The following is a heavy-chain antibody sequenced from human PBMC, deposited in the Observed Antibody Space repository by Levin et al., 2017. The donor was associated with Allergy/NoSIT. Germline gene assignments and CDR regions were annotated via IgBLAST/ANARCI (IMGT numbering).Heavy chain of an antibody. D-gene: IGHD4-23*01. Sequence: SQTLSLTCAVYGGSFSGYYWSWIRQPPGKGLEWIGEINHSGSTNYNPSLKSRVTISVDTSKNQFSLKLSSVTAADTAVYYCARDEPSSTVGYYFDYWGQGTLVTVSS. CDR1: GGSFSGYY. CDR2: INHSGST. V-gene: IGHV4-34*01. J-gene: IGHJ4*02. CDR3: ARDEPSSTVGYYFDY.